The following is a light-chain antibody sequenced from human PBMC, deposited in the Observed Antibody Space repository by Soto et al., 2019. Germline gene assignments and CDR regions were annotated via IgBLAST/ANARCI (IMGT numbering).Light chain of an antibody. V-gene: IGLV1-40*01. CDR3: QSYDSSLRGSV. CDR1: SSNVGAGYA. CDR2: GNS. J-gene: IGLJ3*02. Sequence: QSVLTQPPSVSGAPGQRVTISCTGSSSNVGAGYAVHWYQQLPGTPPKLLIYGNSNRPSGVPDRSSGSKSGTSASLAITGLQAEDEADYYCQSYDSSLRGSVFGGGTKLTVL.